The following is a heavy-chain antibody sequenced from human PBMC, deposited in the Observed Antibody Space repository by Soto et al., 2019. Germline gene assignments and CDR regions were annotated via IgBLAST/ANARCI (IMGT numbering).Heavy chain of an antibody. D-gene: IGHD4-17*01. Sequence: QVQLVESGGGVVQPGRSLRLSCAASGFIFSSYGMHWVRQAPGKGLEWVAVISYDGSNKYYADSVKGRFTISRDNSMNTLYLQMNSLRAEETAVYYCAKVRDGDPGDYWGQGTLVTVSS. CDR3: AKVRDGDPGDY. CDR1: GFIFSSYG. CDR2: ISYDGSNK. J-gene: IGHJ4*02. V-gene: IGHV3-30*18.